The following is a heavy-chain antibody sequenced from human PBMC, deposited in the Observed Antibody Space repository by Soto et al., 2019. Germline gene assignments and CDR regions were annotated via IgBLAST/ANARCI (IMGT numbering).Heavy chain of an antibody. CDR1: GFTFSSYG. CDR3: AKAGAGYSYGLDYYYYGMDV. D-gene: IGHD5-18*01. Sequence: GGSLRLSCAASGFTFSSYGMHWVRQAPGKGLEWVAVISYDGSNKYYADSVKGRFTISRDNSKNTLYLQMNSLRAEGTAVYYCAKAGAGYSYGLDYYYYGMDVWGQGTTVTVSS. V-gene: IGHV3-30*18. CDR2: ISYDGSNK. J-gene: IGHJ6*02.